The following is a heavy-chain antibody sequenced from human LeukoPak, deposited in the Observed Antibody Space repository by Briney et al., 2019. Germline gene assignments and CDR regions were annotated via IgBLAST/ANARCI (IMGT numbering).Heavy chain of an antibody. CDR2: IYYSGST. CDR1: GDSISSSSSD. Sequence: SETLSLTCTVSGDSISSSSSDWGWIRQPPGGGLEWIGSIYYSGSTYYHPSLKSQVTISVDASKNHFSLRLNSVTAADTAVYYCARLEVGVPAATSRFFDYWGQGTLVTVSS. CDR3: ARLEVGVPAATSRFFDY. D-gene: IGHD2-2*01. V-gene: IGHV4-39*02. J-gene: IGHJ4*02.